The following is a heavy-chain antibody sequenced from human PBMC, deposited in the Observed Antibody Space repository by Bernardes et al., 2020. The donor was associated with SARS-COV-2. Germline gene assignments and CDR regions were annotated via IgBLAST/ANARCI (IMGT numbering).Heavy chain of an antibody. D-gene: IGHD3-3*01. Sequence: GSLRLSCAASGFTVSSNYMSWVRQAPGKGLEWVSVIYSGGSTYYAASVKGRFTISRDNSKNTLYLQMNSLRAEDTAVYYCVSERINYDFWSGYYSYYAMDVWGQGTTVTVSS. J-gene: IGHJ6*02. V-gene: IGHV3-53*01. CDR1: GFTVSSNY. CDR3: VSERINYDFWSGYYSYYAMDV. CDR2: IYSGGST.